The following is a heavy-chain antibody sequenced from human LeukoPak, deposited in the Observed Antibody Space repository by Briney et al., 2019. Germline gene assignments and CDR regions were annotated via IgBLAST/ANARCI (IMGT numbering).Heavy chain of an antibody. CDR2: INPSGGST. D-gene: IGHD6-6*01. J-gene: IGHJ5*02. CDR1: GYTFTSYY. V-gene: IGHV1-46*01. Sequence: ASVKVSCKASGYTFTSYYMHWVRQAPGQGLEWMRIINPSGGSTSYAQKFQGTVTMTRDTSTSTVYMELSSLRSEDTAVYYCARERPTIAARSSNWFDPWGQGTLVTVSS. CDR3: ARERPTIAARSSNWFDP.